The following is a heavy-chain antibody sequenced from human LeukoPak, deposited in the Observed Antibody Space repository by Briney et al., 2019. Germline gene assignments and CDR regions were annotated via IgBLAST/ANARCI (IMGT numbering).Heavy chain of an antibody. J-gene: IGHJ5*02. D-gene: IGHD1-7*01. Sequence: SVKVSCKASGGIFSSYAISWVRQAPGQGLEWMGGIITIYGTANYAQKFQGRVTITTDESTSTAYMELSSLRSEDKAVYYCSSTITRTTRSGFDPWGQGTLVTVSS. CDR2: IITIYGTA. CDR1: GGIFSSYA. CDR3: SSTITRTTRSGFDP. V-gene: IGHV1-69*05.